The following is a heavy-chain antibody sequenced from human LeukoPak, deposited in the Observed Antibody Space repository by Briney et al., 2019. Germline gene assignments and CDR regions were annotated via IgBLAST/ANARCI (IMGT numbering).Heavy chain of an antibody. V-gene: IGHV3-21*01. Sequence: GGSLRLSCAASGFTFSSYSMNWVRQAPGKGLEWVSSISSSSSYIYYADSVKGRFTISRDNAKNSLYLQMNSLRAEDTAVYYCARDDPTAMSCFDYWGQGTLVTVSS. CDR3: ARDDPTAMSCFDY. J-gene: IGHJ4*02. CDR1: GFTFSSYS. CDR2: ISSSSSYI. D-gene: IGHD5-18*01.